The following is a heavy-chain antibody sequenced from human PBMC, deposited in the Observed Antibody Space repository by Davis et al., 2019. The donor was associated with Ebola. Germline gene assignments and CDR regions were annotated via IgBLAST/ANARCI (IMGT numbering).Heavy chain of an antibody. D-gene: IGHD2-15*01. CDR2: IYHSGST. J-gene: IGHJ4*02. Sequence: SETLSLSCAVSGGSISSSNWWSWVRQPPGKGLEWIGEIYHSGSTNYNPSLKSRVTISVDKSKNQFSLKLSSVTAADTAVYYCARANLGYCNGGSCSNYYFDYWGQGTLVTVSS. CDR1: GGSISSSNW. V-gene: IGHV4-4*02. CDR3: ARANLGYCNGGSCSNYYFDY.